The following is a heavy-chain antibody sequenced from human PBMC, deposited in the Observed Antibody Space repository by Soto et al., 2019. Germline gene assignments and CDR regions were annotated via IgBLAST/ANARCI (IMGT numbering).Heavy chain of an antibody. D-gene: IGHD3-10*01. CDR2: IIPVTDTP. Sequence: QVQLVQSGPEVKKPGSSVKVSCKGSGGTFSSHAINWLRQAPGQGLEWMGVIIPVTDTPNNAEKFQGRVTITAHKSTTTVYMELSSLTFADTAVYFCARGNKGPGHYGPGSQGWYGPWGQGTLVTVSS. V-gene: IGHV1-69*06. J-gene: IGHJ5*02. CDR1: GGTFSSHA. CDR3: ARGNKGPGHYGPGSQGWYGP.